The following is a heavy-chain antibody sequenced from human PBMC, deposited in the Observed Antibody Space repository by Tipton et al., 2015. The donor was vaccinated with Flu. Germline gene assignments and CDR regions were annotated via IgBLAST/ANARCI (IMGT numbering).Heavy chain of an antibody. Sequence: SLRLSCAASGFNVSSNYISWVRQAPGKGLEWVSTIYRGGSTYYADSVRGRFSIYRDNSNNTVYLQLNSLRAEDTAVYFCAREIRYSDWTLDYYGMDVWGQGTTVTASS. V-gene: IGHV3-53*01. J-gene: IGHJ6*02. CDR1: GFNVSSNY. CDR2: IYRGGST. D-gene: IGHD1-1*01. CDR3: AREIRYSDWTLDYYGMDV.